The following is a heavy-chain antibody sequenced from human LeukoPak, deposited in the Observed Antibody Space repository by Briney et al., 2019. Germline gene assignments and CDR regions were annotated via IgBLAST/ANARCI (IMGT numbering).Heavy chain of an antibody. CDR1: GFAFSRFA. CDR2: ISGSGLIT. J-gene: IGHJ4*02. CDR3: AKRDSSMVRRYYFDY. Sequence: GGSLRLSCAASGFAFSRFAMSWVRQAPGKGLEGVSVISGSGLITFYADSVKGRFTIARHGSKNTLYLQMNSISAEDTAVYYCAKRDSSMVRRYYFDYWGQGTLVTVSS. V-gene: IGHV3-23*01. D-gene: IGHD5-18*01.